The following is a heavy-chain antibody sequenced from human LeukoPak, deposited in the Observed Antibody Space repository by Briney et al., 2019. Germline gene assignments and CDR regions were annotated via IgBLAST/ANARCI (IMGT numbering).Heavy chain of an antibody. D-gene: IGHD5-24*01. CDR2: IYYSGST. V-gene: IGHV4-59*01. J-gene: IGHJ4*02. CDR3: ARDPIHRDDYNAD. Sequence: SETLSLTCTVSGGSISNYYWSWIRQPPGKGLEWIGYIYYSGSTNYNPSLKSRVTISIDTSKSRMSLKLISVTAADTAVYYCARDPIHRDDYNADWGQGALVSVSS. CDR1: GGSISNYY.